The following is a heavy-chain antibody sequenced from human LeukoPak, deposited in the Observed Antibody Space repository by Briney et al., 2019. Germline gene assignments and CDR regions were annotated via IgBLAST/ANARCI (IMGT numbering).Heavy chain of an antibody. Sequence: GGSLRLSFAASGFTFSSYAMSWVRQAPGKGLEWVSAISGSGGSTYYADSVKGRFTISRDNSRNTLYLQMNSLRAEDTAVYYCAKELYYYGSGSHLPYAFDIWGQGTMVTVSS. CDR2: ISGSGGST. CDR3: AKELYYYGSGSHLPYAFDI. V-gene: IGHV3-23*01. CDR1: GFTFSSYA. D-gene: IGHD3-10*01. J-gene: IGHJ3*02.